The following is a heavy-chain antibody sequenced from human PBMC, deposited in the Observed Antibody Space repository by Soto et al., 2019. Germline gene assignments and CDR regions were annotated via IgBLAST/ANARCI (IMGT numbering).Heavy chain of an antibody. D-gene: IGHD2-15*01. CDR2: IYYSGST. CDR3: ARRDLGCSGGSCYDAFDI. V-gene: IGHV4-39*01. Sequence: SETLSLTCTVSGGSISSSSYYWGWIRQPPGKGLEWIGSIYYSGSTYYNPSLKSRVTISVDTSKNQFSLKLSSVTAADTAVYYCARRDLGCSGGSCYDAFDIWGQGTMVTVSS. J-gene: IGHJ3*02. CDR1: GGSISSSSYY.